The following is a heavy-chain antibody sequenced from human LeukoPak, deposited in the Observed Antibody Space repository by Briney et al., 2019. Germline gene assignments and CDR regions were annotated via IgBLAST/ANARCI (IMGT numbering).Heavy chain of an antibody. J-gene: IGHJ6*02. V-gene: IGHV3-30-3*01. Sequence: GGSMRLSCAASGFTFSSYAMHWVRQAPGKGLEWVAVISYDGSNKYYADSVKGRFTISRDNSKNTLYLQMNSLRAEDTAVYYCARDMGPGSGNQYYYYYGMDVWGQGTTVTVSS. CDR3: ARDMGPGSGNQYYYYYGMDV. CDR2: ISYDGSNK. CDR1: GFTFSSYA. D-gene: IGHD3-10*01.